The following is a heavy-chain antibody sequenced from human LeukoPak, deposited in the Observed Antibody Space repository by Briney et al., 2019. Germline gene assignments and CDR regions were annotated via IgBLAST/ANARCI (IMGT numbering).Heavy chain of an antibody. V-gene: IGHV1-69*04. CDR2: IIPILGIA. J-gene: IGHJ4*02. CDR3: AREIPIAAAGYFDY. Sequence: ASVKVSCKASGYTFTSYGISWVRQATGQGLEWMGRIIPILGIANYAQKFQGRVTITADKSTSTAYMELSSLRSEDTAVYYCAREIPIAAAGYFDYWGQGTLVTVSS. D-gene: IGHD6-13*01. CDR1: GYTFTSYG.